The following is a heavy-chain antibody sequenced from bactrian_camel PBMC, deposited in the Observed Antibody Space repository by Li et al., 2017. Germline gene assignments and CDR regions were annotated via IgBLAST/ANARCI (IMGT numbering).Heavy chain of an antibody. CDR2: INFGGGAT. CDR1: GFTFGNWA. V-gene: IGHV3S42*01. Sequence: DVQLVESGGGSVQVGGSLRLSCVASGFTFGNWAMSWVRQAPGKGLEWVSGINFGGGATWYTDSVKGRFTTSRDNAKNLTYLQLNSLKSEDTALYYCAAPTRGYWGQGTQVTVS. J-gene: IGHJ6*01. CDR3: AAPTRGY.